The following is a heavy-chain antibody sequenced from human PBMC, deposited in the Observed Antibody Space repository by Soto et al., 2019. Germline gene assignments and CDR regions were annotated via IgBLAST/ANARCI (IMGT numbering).Heavy chain of an antibody. Sequence: PGGSLRLSCAASGFTFRDYWMHWVRQTPGKGLVWVSRIDGQGGTTNYAGFVKGRLTISRDNAKNTVYLQMNSLRPEDTAVYYCAREYYDILTGYYTHYYYGMDVWGQGTTVTVSS. D-gene: IGHD3-9*01. J-gene: IGHJ6*02. CDR2: IDGQGGTT. CDR3: AREYYDILTGYYTHYYYGMDV. CDR1: GFTFRDYW. V-gene: IGHV3-74*01.